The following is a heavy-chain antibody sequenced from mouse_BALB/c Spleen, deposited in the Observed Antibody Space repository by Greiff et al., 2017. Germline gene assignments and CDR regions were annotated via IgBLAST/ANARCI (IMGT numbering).Heavy chain of an antibody. Sequence: EVNVVESGGGLVKPGGSLKLSCAASGFTFSSYAMSWVRQTPEKRLEWVASISSGGSTYYPDSVKGRFTISRDNARNILYLQMSSLRSEDTAMYYCARGDYDVGFAYWGQGTLVTVSA. D-gene: IGHD2-4*01. CDR2: ISSGGST. CDR1: GFTFSSYA. V-gene: IGHV5-6-5*01. CDR3: ARGDYDVGFAY. J-gene: IGHJ3*01.